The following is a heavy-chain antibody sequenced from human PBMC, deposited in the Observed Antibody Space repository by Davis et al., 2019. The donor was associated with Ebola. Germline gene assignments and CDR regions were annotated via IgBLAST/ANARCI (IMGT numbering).Heavy chain of an antibody. J-gene: IGHJ4*02. V-gene: IGHV3-23*01. CDR1: GFTFSSYA. CDR2: ISGTGGST. CDR3: AKAPVEILVVVVALDY. Sequence: GESLKTSCAASGFTFSSYAMSWVRQAPGKGLEWVSAISGTGGSTYYADSVKGRFTISRDNSKNTLYLQMNSLRAEDTAVYYCAKAPVEILVVVVALDYWGQGTLVTVSS. D-gene: IGHD2-15*01.